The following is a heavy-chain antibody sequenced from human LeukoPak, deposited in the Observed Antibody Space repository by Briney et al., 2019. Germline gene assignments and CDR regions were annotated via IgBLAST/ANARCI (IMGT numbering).Heavy chain of an antibody. Sequence: PGGSLRLSCAASGITVTSNHMSWVRQAPGKELEWVSVIYSGGSTYYADSVKGRFTISRDNSKNTLYLQMDSPRTEDTAVYFCAKLYNYGYINWGQGTLVTVSS. J-gene: IGHJ4*02. CDR2: IYSGGST. CDR3: AKLYNYGYIN. CDR1: GITVTSNH. D-gene: IGHD5-18*01. V-gene: IGHV3-66*01.